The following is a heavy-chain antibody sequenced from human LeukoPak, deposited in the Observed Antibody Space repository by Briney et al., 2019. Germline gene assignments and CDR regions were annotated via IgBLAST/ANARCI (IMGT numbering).Heavy chain of an antibody. Sequence: ASVKVSCKASGYTFTSYDINWVRQATGQRLEWMGWISAYNGNTNYAQKLQGRVTMTTDTSTSTAYMELRSLRSDDTAVYYCARDPYYYGSGSLDYWGRGTLVTVSS. CDR1: GYTFTSYD. D-gene: IGHD3-10*01. CDR3: ARDPYYYGSGSLDY. V-gene: IGHV1-18*01. CDR2: ISAYNGNT. J-gene: IGHJ4*02.